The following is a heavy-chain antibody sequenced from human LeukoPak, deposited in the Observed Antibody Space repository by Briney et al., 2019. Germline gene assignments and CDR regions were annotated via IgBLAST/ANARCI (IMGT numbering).Heavy chain of an antibody. V-gene: IGHV3-66*02. J-gene: IGHJ6*03. CDR2: IYSGGST. CDR3: AKGRGWEASYYYYYMDV. D-gene: IGHD1-26*01. CDR1: GFTVSSNY. Sequence: QSGGSLRLSCLASGFTVSSNYMSWVRQAPGKGLEWVSVIYSGGSTYYPDSVKARFTISRDNSKNMLYLQMNSLRAEDTAVYYCAKGRGWEASYYYYYMDVWGKGTTVTISS.